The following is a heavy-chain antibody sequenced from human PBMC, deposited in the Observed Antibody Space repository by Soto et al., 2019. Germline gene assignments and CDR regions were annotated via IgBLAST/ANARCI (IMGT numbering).Heavy chain of an antibody. J-gene: IGHJ4*02. CDR1: GFSFSDYS. V-gene: IGHV3-23*01. D-gene: IGHD6-13*01. CDR2: IDLILSTT. CDR3: TKDSVPDGIYSFDY. Sequence: GGSLRLSCAASGFSFSDYSMNWVRQTPVNGLGFVAFIDLILSTTDYRESVKGRFTLSKYISRKTLYLEMNRLRVEDSAVYYCTKDSVPDGIYSFDYWGQGAMVTVSS.